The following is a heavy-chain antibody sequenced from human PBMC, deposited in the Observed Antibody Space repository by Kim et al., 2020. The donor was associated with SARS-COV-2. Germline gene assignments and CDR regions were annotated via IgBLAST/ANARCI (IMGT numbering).Heavy chain of an antibody. D-gene: IGHD3-22*01. V-gene: IGHV4-31*03. J-gene: IGHJ3*02. Sequence: SETLSLTCTVSGGSINSGVYYWSWIRQDPGNGLEWIGYIYYSGSTYYNPSLKSRVSISVDTSKNQFSLKLSSVTAADTAVYYCARSREHYYDTGDYSTKAFDIWGQGTMVTVSS. CDR2: IYYSGST. CDR3: ARSREHYYDTGDYSTKAFDI. CDR1: GGSINSGVYY.